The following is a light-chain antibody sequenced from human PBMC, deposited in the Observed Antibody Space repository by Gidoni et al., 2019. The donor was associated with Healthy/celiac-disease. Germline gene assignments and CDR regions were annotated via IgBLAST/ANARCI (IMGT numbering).Light chain of an antibody. CDR1: SSNIGAGYD. Sequence: QSVLTQPPSVSGAPGPRVTISCTGSSSNIGAGYDVHWYQQLPGTAPKLLIYGNSNRPSGVPDRFPGSKSGTSASLAITGLQAEDEADYYCQSYDSSLSGVVFGGGTKLTVL. V-gene: IGLV1-40*01. CDR2: GNS. J-gene: IGLJ2*01. CDR3: QSYDSSLSGVV.